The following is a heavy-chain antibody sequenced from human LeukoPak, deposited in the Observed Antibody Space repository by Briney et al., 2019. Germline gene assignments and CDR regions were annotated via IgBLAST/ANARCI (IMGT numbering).Heavy chain of an antibody. J-gene: IGHJ4*02. CDR3: ARSIIGTRSKFDY. D-gene: IGHD1/OR15-1a*01. Sequence: PSETLSLTCTVSGGSISSYYWSWVRQPPGKGLEWIGYVYYSGSTNYNPSLKSGVTISVDTSKKHFSLKLSSVTAADTAVYSCARSIIGTRSKFDYWGQGTLVTVSS. CDR2: VYYSGST. V-gene: IGHV4-59*08. CDR1: GGSISSYY.